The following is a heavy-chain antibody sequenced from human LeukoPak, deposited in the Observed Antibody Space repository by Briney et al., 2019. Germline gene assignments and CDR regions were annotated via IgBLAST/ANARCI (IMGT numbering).Heavy chain of an antibody. D-gene: IGHD6-6*01. CDR1: GGTFSSYA. Sequence: SVKVSCKASGGTFSSYAISWVRQAPGQGLEWMGGIIPIFGTANYAQKFQDRVTLTTDESTSTAYMELSSLRSADTAVYYCARVTSLLIAARGLADVKPSGYYYMDVWGKGTTVTVSS. CDR3: ARVTSLLIAARGLADVKPSGYYYMDV. CDR2: IIPIFGTA. V-gene: IGHV1-69*05. J-gene: IGHJ6*03.